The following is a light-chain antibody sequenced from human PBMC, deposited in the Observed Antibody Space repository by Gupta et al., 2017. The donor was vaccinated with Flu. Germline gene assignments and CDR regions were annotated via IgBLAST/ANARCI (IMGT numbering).Light chain of an antibody. V-gene: IGLV2-23*02. CDR2: DVT. Sequence: QSALTQPASVSGSPGPSITISCIGSSSDVGGYDLVSWYQQHPGKAPKLMIYDVTKRPSGVADRFSGSKSGNTAALTLSGLQAEDEADYYCCSYAGSTSHVVFGGGTKLTVL. J-gene: IGLJ2*01. CDR3: CSYAGSTSHVV. CDR1: SSDVGGYDL.